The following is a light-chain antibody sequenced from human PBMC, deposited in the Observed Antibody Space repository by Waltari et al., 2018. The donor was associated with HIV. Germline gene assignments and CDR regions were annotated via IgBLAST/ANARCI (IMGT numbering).Light chain of an antibody. Sequence: QSVLTQPPSASGTPGQRVTISCSGSSSNIGSNNVNWYQQFPGMAPNLLIYSNNQRPSGVPDRFSGSKSGTSASLAISGLQSEDEGDYYCAAWDDSLNGYYVFGTGTKVTVL. CDR2: SNN. CDR1: SSNIGSNN. V-gene: IGLV1-44*01. J-gene: IGLJ1*01. CDR3: AAWDDSLNGYYV.